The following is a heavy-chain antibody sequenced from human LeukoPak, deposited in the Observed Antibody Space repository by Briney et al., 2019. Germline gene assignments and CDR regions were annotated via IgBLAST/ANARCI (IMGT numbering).Heavy chain of an antibody. J-gene: IGHJ2*01. D-gene: IGHD3-22*01. CDR3: ARDPLLGSYYYDSSGFVFDL. CDR2: IKQDGSEK. Sequence: PGGSLRLSCAVSGFTFSSYWMSWVRQAPGKGLEWVATIKQDGSEKYYVDSVKGRFTISRDNAKNSLYLEMNSLRAGDTAVYYCARDPLLGSYYYDSSGFVFDLWGRGTLVTVSS. CDR1: GFTFSSYW. V-gene: IGHV3-7*01.